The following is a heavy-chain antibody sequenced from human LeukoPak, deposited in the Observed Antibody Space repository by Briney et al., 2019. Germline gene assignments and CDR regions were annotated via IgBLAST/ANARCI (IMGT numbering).Heavy chain of an antibody. V-gene: IGHV3-30*18. D-gene: IGHD6-13*01. CDR3: AKVAAAGVGDFDY. J-gene: IGHJ4*02. Sequence: GGSLRLSCAASGFTFSSYGMHWVRQAPGKGLEWVAVISYDGSNEYYADSVKGRFTISRDNSRNTLYLQMNSLRADDTAVYYCAKVAAAGVGDFDYWGQGTLVTVSS. CDR1: GFTFSSYG. CDR2: ISYDGSNE.